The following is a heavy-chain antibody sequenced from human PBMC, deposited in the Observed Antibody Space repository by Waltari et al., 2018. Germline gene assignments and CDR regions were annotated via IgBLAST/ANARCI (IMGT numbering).Heavy chain of an antibody. V-gene: IGHV3-30-3*01. Sequence: QVQLVESGGGVVQPGRSLRLSCAASGFTFSSYAMPWVRQAPGKGLEWVAVISYDGSNKYYADSVKGRFTISRDNSKNTLYLQMNSLRAEDTAVYYCARGSDHYYDSSGPDYWGQGTLVTVSS. D-gene: IGHD3-22*01. CDR3: ARGSDHYYDSSGPDY. J-gene: IGHJ4*02. CDR2: ISYDGSNK. CDR1: GFTFSSYA.